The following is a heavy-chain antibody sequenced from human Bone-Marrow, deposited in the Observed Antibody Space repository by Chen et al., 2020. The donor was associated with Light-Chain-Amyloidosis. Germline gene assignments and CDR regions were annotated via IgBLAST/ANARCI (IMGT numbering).Heavy chain of an antibody. V-gene: IGHV4-34*01. J-gene: IGHJ4*02. CDR1: GGSISNYY. D-gene: IGHD1-26*01. Sequence: QVQLQESGPGMVKPSETLSLTCTVSGGSISNYYWSWIRQPPGKGLEWIGEINHSGSTNYNPSLKSRLTISVDTSKKQLSLKLSSVTAADTAVYYCARGRGGGWGSYYDWGQGTLVTVSS. CDR2: INHSGST. CDR3: ARGRGGGWGSYYD.